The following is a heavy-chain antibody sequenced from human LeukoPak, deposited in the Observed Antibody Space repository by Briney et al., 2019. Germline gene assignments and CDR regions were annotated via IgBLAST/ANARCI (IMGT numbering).Heavy chain of an antibody. CDR1: GGSISSGGYY. CDR2: TYYSGST. Sequence: SETLSLTCTVSGGSISSGGYYWSWIRQHPGKGLEWIGYTYYSGSTYYNPSLKSRVTISVDTSKNQFSLKLSSVTAADTAVYYCARGGSYYAFDYWGQGTLVTVSS. D-gene: IGHD1-26*01. V-gene: IGHV4-31*03. J-gene: IGHJ4*02. CDR3: ARGGSYYAFDY.